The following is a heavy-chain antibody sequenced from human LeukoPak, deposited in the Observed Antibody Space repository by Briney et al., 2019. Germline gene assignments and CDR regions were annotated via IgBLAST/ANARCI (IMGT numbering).Heavy chain of an antibody. J-gene: IGHJ4*02. V-gene: IGHV4-59*01. Sequence: SETLSLTCTVSGGSISGYYWSWIRQPPGKGLEWIGDIYYSGSTNYNPSLKSRVTISVDTSKNQFSLKLSSVTAADTAVYYCARQIVPNNGWSYHFASWGQGTLVTVSS. CDR3: ARQIVPNNGWSYHFAS. D-gene: IGHD6-19*01. CDR1: GGSISGYY. CDR2: IYYSGST.